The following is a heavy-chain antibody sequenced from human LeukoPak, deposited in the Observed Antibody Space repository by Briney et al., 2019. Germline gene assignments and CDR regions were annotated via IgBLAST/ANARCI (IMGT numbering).Heavy chain of an antibody. CDR2: ISYDGSNK. CDR3: ARGRKAYCGGDCYSEPAFDY. D-gene: IGHD2-21*02. CDR1: GFTFSSYA. V-gene: IGHV3-30-3*01. J-gene: IGHJ4*02. Sequence: GGSLRLSCAASGFTFSSYAMHWVRQAPGKGLEWVAVISYDGSNKYYADSVKGRFTISRDNSENTLYLQMNSLRAEDTAVYYCARGRKAYCGGDCYSEPAFDYWGQGTLVTVSS.